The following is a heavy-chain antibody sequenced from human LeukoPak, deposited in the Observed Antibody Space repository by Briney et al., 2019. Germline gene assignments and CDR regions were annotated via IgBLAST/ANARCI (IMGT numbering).Heavy chain of an antibody. J-gene: IGHJ4*02. CDR2: IIPIIGIA. CDR3: ARARTYYYDSSGYYNY. D-gene: IGHD3-22*01. V-gene: IGHV1-69*04. CDR1: GVTFSSYA. Sequence: SVKVSCKASGVTFSSYAISLVRQAPGQGLEWMGRIIPIIGIANYAQKFPGRVTIPAHKSTSTAYMELSSVRSEDTAVYYCARARTYYYDSSGYYNYWGEGTLGTVSS.